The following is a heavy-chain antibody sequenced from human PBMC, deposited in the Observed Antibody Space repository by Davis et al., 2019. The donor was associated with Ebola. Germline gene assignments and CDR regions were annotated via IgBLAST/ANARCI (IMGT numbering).Heavy chain of an antibody. CDR3: ARDGRYNWNYVGRAFDI. V-gene: IGHV3-30*03. Sequence: GESLKISCAASGFTFSSYGMHWVRQAPGKGLEWVAVISYDGSNKYYADSVKGRFTISRDNAKNTLYLQMNSLRAEDTAVYYCARDGRYNWNYVGRAFDIWGQGTMVTVSS. CDR2: ISYDGSNK. CDR1: GFTFSSYG. D-gene: IGHD1-7*01. J-gene: IGHJ3*02.